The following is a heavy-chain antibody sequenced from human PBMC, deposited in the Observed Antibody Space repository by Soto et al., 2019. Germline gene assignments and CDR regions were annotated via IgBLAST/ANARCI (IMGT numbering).Heavy chain of an antibody. V-gene: IGHV3-48*01. CDR2: ISSTSSSI. CDR3: ARGRGTNSFEVDI. J-gene: IGHJ3*02. CDR1: GFTFSTYS. D-gene: IGHD2-2*01. Sequence: EVQLVESGGGLVQPGGSLRLSCAASGFTFSTYSMNWVRQAPGKGLEWFSYISSTSSSIYYADSVKGRFTISRDNAKNSLYLQMNSLRAEDTAVYYCARGRGTNSFEVDIWGQGTLVTVFS.